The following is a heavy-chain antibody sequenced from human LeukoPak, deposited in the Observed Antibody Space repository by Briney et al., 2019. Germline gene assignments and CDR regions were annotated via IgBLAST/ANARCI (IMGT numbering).Heavy chain of an antibody. CDR3: ATLAHSSSFNWFDP. Sequence: SETLSLTCTVSGDSISSNYWSWIRQPPRKGLEWIGYIYDSWNTKYNPSLKSRVTISVDTSKNQFSLKLSSVTAADTAVYYCATLAHSSSFNWFDPWGQGTLVTVSS. J-gene: IGHJ5*02. CDR1: GDSISSNY. D-gene: IGHD6-13*01. V-gene: IGHV4-59*04. CDR2: IYDSWNT.